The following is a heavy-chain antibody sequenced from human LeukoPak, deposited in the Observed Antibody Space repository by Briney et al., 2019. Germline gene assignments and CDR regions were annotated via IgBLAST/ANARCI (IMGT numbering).Heavy chain of an antibody. V-gene: IGHV3-7*01. CDR2: IKYDGSEK. Sequence: PGGSLRLSCEASGFTFSNYWMSWVRQAPGKGLEWVANIKYDGSEKYYADSVTGRFTISRDNGKNSLYVQMNSLTVEDTAVYYCATYSTINAREFQYWGQGTLVTVSS. J-gene: IGHJ1*01. CDR3: ATYSTINAREFQY. CDR1: GFTFSNYW. D-gene: IGHD4-11*01.